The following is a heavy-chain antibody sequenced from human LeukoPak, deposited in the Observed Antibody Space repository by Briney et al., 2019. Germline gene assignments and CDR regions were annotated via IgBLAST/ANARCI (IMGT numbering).Heavy chain of an antibody. CDR3: ARVGVDTAMAFDY. CDR1: GGSISSSSYY. D-gene: IGHD5-18*01. Sequence: SETLSLTCTVSGGSISSSSYYWGWIRQPPGKGLEWIGSIYYSGSTYYNPSLKSRVTISVDTSKNQFSLKLSSVTAADTAVYYCARVGVDTAMAFDYWGQGTLVTVSS. V-gene: IGHV4-39*01. J-gene: IGHJ4*02. CDR2: IYYSGST.